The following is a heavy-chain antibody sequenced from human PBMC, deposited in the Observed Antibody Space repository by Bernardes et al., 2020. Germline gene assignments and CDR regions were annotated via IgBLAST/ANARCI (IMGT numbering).Heavy chain of an antibody. D-gene: IGHD4-17*01. J-gene: IGHJ3*02. CDR2: IYYSGST. CDR3: ATVTHFYGRGAFDI. Sequence: SETLSLTCTVSGGSISSSSYYWGWIRQPPGKGLEWIGSIYYSGSTYYNPSLKSRVTISVDTSKNRFSLKLSSVTAADTAVYYCATVTHFYGRGAFDIWGQGTMVTVSS. CDR1: GGSISSSSYY. V-gene: IGHV4-39*01.